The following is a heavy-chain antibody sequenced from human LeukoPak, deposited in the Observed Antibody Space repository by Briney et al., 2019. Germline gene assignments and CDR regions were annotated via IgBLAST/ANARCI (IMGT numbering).Heavy chain of an antibody. CDR1: GFTFSSYG. D-gene: IGHD3-22*01. CDR3: AKDRAMQGYYDSTGYYGNFYCMDV. Sequence: GGSLRLSCVAPGFTFSSYGMHWIRQAPGKGLEWVAFTQYDESNKYNADSVKGRFTISRDNSKNTLFLQMNSLRAEDTAVYFCAKDRAMQGYYDSTGYYGNFYCMDVWGKGTTVTVSS. J-gene: IGHJ6*03. CDR2: TQYDESNK. V-gene: IGHV3-30*02.